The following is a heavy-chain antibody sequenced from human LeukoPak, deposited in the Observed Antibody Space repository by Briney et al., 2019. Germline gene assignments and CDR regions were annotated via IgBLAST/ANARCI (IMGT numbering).Heavy chain of an antibody. CDR3: ARDRWGVVVPAAMRSYNWFDP. CDR2: INPGGGSF. J-gene: IGHJ5*02. V-gene: IGHV1-46*01. Sequence: ASVQVSCKASGYTFTSYYMHWVRRAPAQGLEWIGIINPGGGSFSYAQKIQGRVTMTRDTSTSTVYMELRSLRSEDTAVYYCARDRWGVVVPAAMRSYNWFDPWGQGTLVSASS. CDR1: GYTFTSYY. D-gene: IGHD2-2*01.